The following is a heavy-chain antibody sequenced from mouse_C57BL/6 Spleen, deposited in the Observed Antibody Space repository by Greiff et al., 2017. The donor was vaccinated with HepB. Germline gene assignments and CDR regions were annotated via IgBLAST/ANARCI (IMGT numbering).Heavy chain of an antibody. CDR2: ISYSGST. Sequence: EVHLVESGPGMVKPSQSLSLTCTVTGYSITSGYDWHWIRHFPGNKLEWMGYISYSGSTNYNPSLKSRISITHDTSKNHFFLKLNSVTTEDTATYYCAREGESTGYFDVWGTGTTVTVSS. CDR1: GYSITSGYD. V-gene: IGHV3-1*01. D-gene: IGHD1-1*01. J-gene: IGHJ1*03. CDR3: AREGESTGYFDV.